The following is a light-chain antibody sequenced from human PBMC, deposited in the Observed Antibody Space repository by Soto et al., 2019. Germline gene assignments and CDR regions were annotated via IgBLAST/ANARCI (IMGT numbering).Light chain of an antibody. CDR1: QSVCSSY. J-gene: IGKJ1*01. CDR3: QQYGSSPRT. CDR2: GAS. Sequence: EIVLTQSPGTLSLSPGERTTLSCRASQSVCSSYLAWYQQKPGQAPRLLIYGASSSATGIPDRFSGSGSGTDFTLTISRLEPEDFAVYYCQQYGSSPRTFGQGTKVDIK. V-gene: IGKV3-20*01.